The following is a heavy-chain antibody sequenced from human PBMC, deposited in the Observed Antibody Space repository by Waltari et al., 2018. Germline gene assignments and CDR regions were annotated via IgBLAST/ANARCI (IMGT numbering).Heavy chain of an antibody. J-gene: IGHJ4*02. V-gene: IGHV3-48*01. CDR1: GFTFSSYS. CDR3: ARAVVAATYDY. D-gene: IGHD2-15*01. Sequence: EVQLVESGGGLVQPGGSLRLSCAASGFTFSSYSMNWVRQAPGKGVEWVSYISSSSSTIYYADSVKGRFTISRDNAKNSLYLQMNSLRAEDTAVYYCARAVVAATYDYWGQGTLVTVSS. CDR2: ISSSSSTI.